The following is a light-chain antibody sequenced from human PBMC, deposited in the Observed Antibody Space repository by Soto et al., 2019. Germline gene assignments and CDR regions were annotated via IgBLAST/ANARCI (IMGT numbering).Light chain of an antibody. CDR1: QSITTH. V-gene: IGKV1-39*01. CDR2: AAS. Sequence: DIQITQSPSSLSASVVDRVTITCRASQSITTHVKWYQQQPGRAPNLLIYAASGLQSGVPSRFSGSGSGTDFTLTITSLQPEDFATYYCQQSYSTPLTFGGGTKVDIK. CDR3: QQSYSTPLT. J-gene: IGKJ4*01.